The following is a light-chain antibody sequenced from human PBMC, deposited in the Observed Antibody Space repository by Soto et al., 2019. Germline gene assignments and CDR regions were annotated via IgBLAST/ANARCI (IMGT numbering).Light chain of an antibody. Sequence: QSALTQPASVSGSPGQSITISCTGTSSDVGGYKYVSWYQQHPDKAPKLIIFEVSNRPSGISSRFSGSKSGNTASLTISGLQAEDEADYYCCSYTSSTTYVFGTGTKLTVL. CDR1: SSDVGGYKY. CDR2: EVS. CDR3: CSYTSSTTYV. V-gene: IGLV2-14*01. J-gene: IGLJ1*01.